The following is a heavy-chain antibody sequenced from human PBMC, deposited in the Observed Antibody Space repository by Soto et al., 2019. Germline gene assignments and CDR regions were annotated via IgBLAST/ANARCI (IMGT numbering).Heavy chain of an antibody. J-gene: IGHJ4*02. CDR2: IFPSGTT. CDR1: GGSLSGATYS. Sequence: KTSQTRSLTCGVSGGSLSGATYSWNWIRQPPGKGLEWIGYIFPSGTTYYNPSLKSRVTISIDVSKHQFSLSLRSLTAADTAVYYCARSREFEYWRQGTLVTVSS. CDR3: ARSREFEY. V-gene: IGHV4-30-2*01.